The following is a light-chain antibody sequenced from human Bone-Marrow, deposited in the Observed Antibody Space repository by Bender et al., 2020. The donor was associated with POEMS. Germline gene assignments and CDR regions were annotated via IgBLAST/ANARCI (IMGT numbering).Light chain of an antibody. CDR1: DLGDKY. CDR2: QDT. J-gene: IGLJ2*01. CDR3: QAWDTYSVI. V-gene: IGLV3-1*01. Sequence: SYEVTQPPSVSVSPGQTASITCSGDDLGDKYVAWYQQKPGQAPVLVIYQDTKRPSGIPERFSGSNSGNTATLTISGTQAIDEADYYSQAWDTYSVIFGGGTKLTVL.